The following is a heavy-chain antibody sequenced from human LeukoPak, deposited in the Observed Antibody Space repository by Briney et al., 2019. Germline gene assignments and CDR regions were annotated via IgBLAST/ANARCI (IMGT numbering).Heavy chain of an antibody. J-gene: IGHJ4*02. CDR1: GYTFTGYY. CDR3: ARGDSYGSHFDY. D-gene: IGHD5-18*01. V-gene: IGHV1-2*04. CDR2: INPNNGGT. Sequence: ASVKVSCKASGYTFTGYYMHWVRQAPGQGLEWMGWINPNNGGTNYAQTFQGWVTMTRDTSISTAYMELSRLRSDDTAVYYCARGDSYGSHFDYWGQGTLVTVSS.